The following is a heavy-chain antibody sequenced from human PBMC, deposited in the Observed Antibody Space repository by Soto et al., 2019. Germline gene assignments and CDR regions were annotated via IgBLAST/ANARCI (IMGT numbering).Heavy chain of an antibody. J-gene: IGHJ5*02. CDR2: ISYDGSNK. CDR3: ARDPWIAAAGNAYWFDP. CDR1: GFTFSSYA. Sequence: GGSLRLSCAASGFTFSSYAMHWVRQAPGKGLEWVAVISYDGSNKYYADSVKGRFTISRDNSKNTLYLQMNSLRAEDTAVYYCARDPWIAAAGNAYWFDPWGQGTLVTVSS. V-gene: IGHV3-30-3*01. D-gene: IGHD6-13*01.